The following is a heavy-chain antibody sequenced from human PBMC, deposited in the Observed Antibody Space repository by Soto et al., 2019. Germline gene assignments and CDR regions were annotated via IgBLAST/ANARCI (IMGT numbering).Heavy chain of an antibody. CDR2: ISYDGSNK. V-gene: IGHV3-30-3*01. Sequence: QVQLVESGGGVVQPGRSLRLSCAASGFTFSTHALHWVRQAPGKGLDWVAVISYDGSNKYYADSVKGRFTISRDNSKNTLYLQMNSLRTEDPAVYYCAREREQWLALDNWGQGTLVTVSS. D-gene: IGHD6-19*01. CDR3: AREREQWLALDN. CDR1: GFTFSTHA. J-gene: IGHJ4*02.